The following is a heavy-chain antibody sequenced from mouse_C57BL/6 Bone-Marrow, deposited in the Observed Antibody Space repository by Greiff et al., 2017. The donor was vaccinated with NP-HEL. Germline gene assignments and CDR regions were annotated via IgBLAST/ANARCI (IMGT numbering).Heavy chain of an antibody. J-gene: IGHJ2*01. CDR1: GFTFSSYA. V-gene: IGHV5-4*01. D-gene: IGHD1-1*01. Sequence: EVQRVESGGGLVKPGGSLKLSCAASGFTFSSYAMSWVRQTPEKRLEWVATISDGGSYTYYPDNVKGRFTISRDNAKNNLYLQMSHLKSEDTAMYYCAREGETITTVVGFDYWGQGTTLTVSS. CDR3: AREGETITTVVGFDY. CDR2: ISDGGSYT.